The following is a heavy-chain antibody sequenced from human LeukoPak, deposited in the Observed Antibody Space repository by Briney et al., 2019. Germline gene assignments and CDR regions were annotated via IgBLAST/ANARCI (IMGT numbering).Heavy chain of an antibody. CDR2: IRHDGSKK. CDR3: ARTPTVTTSPFDY. CDR1: GFSFSNYG. Sequence: GGSLRLSCAASGFSFSNYGMHWVRQAPGKGLEWVAFIRHDGSKKYYADSVKGRFTISRDNSKNTLNLQMNSLRAEDTAVYYCARTPTVTTSPFDYWGQGTLVTVSS. D-gene: IGHD4-17*01. V-gene: IGHV3-30*02. J-gene: IGHJ4*02.